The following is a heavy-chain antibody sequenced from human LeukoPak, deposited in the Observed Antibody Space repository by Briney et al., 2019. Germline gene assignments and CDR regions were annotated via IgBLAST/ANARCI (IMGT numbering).Heavy chain of an antibody. CDR2: ISSSSSTI. V-gene: IGHV3-48*01. CDR1: GFTFSSYS. J-gene: IGHJ4*02. CDR3: ARAYPLGYFDC. Sequence: PGGSLRLSCAASGFTFSSYSMNWVRQAPGKGLEWVSYISSSSSTIYYADSVKGRFTISRDNAKNSLYLQMNSLRAEDTAVYYCARAYPLGYFDCWGQGTLVTVSS.